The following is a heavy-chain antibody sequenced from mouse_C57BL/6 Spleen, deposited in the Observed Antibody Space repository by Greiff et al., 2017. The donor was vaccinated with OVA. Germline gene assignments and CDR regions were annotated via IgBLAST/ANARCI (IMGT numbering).Heavy chain of an antibody. Sequence: DVMLVESEGGLVQPGSSIKLSCTASGFTFSDYYMAWVRQVPEKGLEWVANINYDGSSTYYLDSLKSRFIISRDNAKNILYLQMSSLKSEDTATYYCARGRYFDVWGTGTTVTVSS. CDR3: ARGRYFDV. V-gene: IGHV5-16*01. CDR1: GFTFSDYY. J-gene: IGHJ1*03. CDR2: INYDGSST.